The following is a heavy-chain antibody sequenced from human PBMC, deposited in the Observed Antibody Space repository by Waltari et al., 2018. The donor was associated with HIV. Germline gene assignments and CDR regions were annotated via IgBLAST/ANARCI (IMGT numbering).Heavy chain of an antibody. CDR3: ARVPFASSWSADSFDV. Sequence: VQLEESGGGVVQPGRSRRISCAASGFRVSDYGMPWVRQAPGKGLQWVAVIWYDGSKKEYSDSVKGRFTISKDNSKNTLFLQMNSLRVDDTAVYFCARVPFASSWSADSFDVWGPGTRITVSS. J-gene: IGHJ3*01. CDR1: GFRVSDYG. D-gene: IGHD6-13*01. V-gene: IGHV3-33*01. CDR2: IWYDGSKK.